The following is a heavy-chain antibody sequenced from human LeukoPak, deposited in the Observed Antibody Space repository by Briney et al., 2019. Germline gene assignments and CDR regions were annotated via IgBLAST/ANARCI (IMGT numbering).Heavy chain of an antibody. Sequence: GGSLRLSCTASGFTFSSYAMSWVRQAPGKGLEWVSAISGSGDSTYYGDSVKGRFTISRDNSKNTLYLQMNSLRAEDTAVYYCAKTRPLDSSSWSHEDYWGQGTLVTVSS. CDR1: GFTFSSYA. J-gene: IGHJ4*02. CDR2: ISGSGDST. D-gene: IGHD6-13*01. V-gene: IGHV3-23*01. CDR3: AKTRPLDSSSWSHEDY.